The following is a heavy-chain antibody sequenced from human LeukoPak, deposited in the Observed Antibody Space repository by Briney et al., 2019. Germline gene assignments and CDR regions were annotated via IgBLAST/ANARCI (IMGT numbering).Heavy chain of an antibody. J-gene: IGHJ5*02. CDR3: ARDRLQLQS. CDR2: IYYTGNT. CDR1: GGSISNYY. V-gene: IGHV4-59*01. D-gene: IGHD1-1*01. Sequence: SSETLSLTCTVSGGSISNYYWNWIRQPPGKGLEWIGYIYYTGNTNYNPSLKSRVTISVDTSKNQFSLKLSSVTAADTAVYYCARDRLQLQSWGQGTLVTVSS.